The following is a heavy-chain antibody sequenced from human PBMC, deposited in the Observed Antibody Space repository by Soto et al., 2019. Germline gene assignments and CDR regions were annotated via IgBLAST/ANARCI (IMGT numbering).Heavy chain of an antibody. J-gene: IGHJ4*02. CDR1: GGSFSGYY. V-gene: IGHV4-34*01. D-gene: IGHD3-10*01. CDR2: INHRGST. Sequence: SETLSLTCAVYGGSFSGYYWSWIRQPPGKGLEWIGEINHRGSTNYNPSLKSRVTISVDTSKNQFSLKLSSVTAADTAVYYCARALYYYGAGSNYWGQGTLVTVSS. CDR3: ARALYYYGAGSNY.